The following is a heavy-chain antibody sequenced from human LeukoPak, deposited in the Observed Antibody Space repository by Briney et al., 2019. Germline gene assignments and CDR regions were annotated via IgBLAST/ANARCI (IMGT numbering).Heavy chain of an antibody. V-gene: IGHV3-30*18. J-gene: IGHJ4*02. Sequence: PGGSLRLSCAASGFTFSSYGMHWVRQAPGKGLEWVAAISNDGSNKNCADSVKGRFTISRDNSKNTLYLQMNSLRAEDTAVYYCAKETGYYYDSSGYSDYWGQGTLVTVSS. D-gene: IGHD3-22*01. CDR2: ISNDGSNK. CDR3: AKETGYYYDSSGYSDY. CDR1: GFTFSSYG.